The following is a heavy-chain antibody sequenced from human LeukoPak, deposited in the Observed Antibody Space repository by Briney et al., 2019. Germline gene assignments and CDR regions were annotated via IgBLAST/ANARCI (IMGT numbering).Heavy chain of an antibody. V-gene: IGHV4-59*01. CDR1: GGSISYYY. CDR2: IYYSGST. Sequence: PSETLSLTCTVSGGSISYYYWSWIRQPPGKGLEWIGYIYYSGSTNYNPSLKSRVTISVDTSKNQFSLKVRSVTAADTALYYCAKSKRAYSSGLTFDYWGQGTLVTVSS. D-gene: IGHD6-19*01. CDR3: AKSKRAYSSGLTFDY. J-gene: IGHJ4*02.